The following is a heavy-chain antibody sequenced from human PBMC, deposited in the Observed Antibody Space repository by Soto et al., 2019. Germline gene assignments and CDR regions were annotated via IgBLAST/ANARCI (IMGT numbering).Heavy chain of an antibody. CDR3: ANPLSTMIEGAFDI. CDR1: GFTFSSYA. V-gene: IGHV3-23*01. CDR2: ISGSGGST. D-gene: IGHD3-22*01. J-gene: IGHJ3*02. Sequence: GGSLRLSCAASGFTFSSYAMSWVRQAPGKGLEWVSAISGSGGSTYYADSVKGRFTISRDNSKNTLYLQMKSLRAEDTAVYYSANPLSTMIEGAFDIWGQGTMVTVSS.